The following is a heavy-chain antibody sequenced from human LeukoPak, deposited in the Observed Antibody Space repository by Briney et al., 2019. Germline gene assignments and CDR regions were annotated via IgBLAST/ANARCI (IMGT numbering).Heavy chain of an antibody. Sequence: PSETLSLTCSVSGGSISSYYWSWIRQPPGKGLEWIGYIYYSGSTNYNPSLKSRVPISVDTSKNQFSLKLSSVTAADTAVYYCARSPGIAAAGRGAFDIWGQGTMVTVSS. CDR2: IYYSGST. CDR1: GGSISSYY. CDR3: ARSPGIAAAGRGAFDI. V-gene: IGHV4-59*01. D-gene: IGHD6-13*01. J-gene: IGHJ3*02.